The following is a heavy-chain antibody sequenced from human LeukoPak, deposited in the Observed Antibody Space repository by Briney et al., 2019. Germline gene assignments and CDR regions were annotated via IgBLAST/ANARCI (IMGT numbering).Heavy chain of an antibody. V-gene: IGHV4-39*07. Sequence: SETLSLTCAVSGGSISSSSYYWGWIRQPPGMGREWIGSIYYSGSTYYNPSLKSRVTISVDTSKNQFSLKLSSVTAADTAVYYCASDPLNGDYAEWYFDYWGQGTLVTVSS. CDR1: GGSISSSSYY. CDR2: IYYSGST. D-gene: IGHD4-17*01. CDR3: ASDPLNGDYAEWYFDY. J-gene: IGHJ4*02.